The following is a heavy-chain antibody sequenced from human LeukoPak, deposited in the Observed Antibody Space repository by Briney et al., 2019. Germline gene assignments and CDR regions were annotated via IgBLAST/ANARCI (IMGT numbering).Heavy chain of an antibody. D-gene: IGHD3-22*01. CDR2: ISGSGGST. CDR1: AFXFRSYA. Sequence: GGSLRLSCAASAFXFRSYAISWVRQAPGKGQEWVSGISGSGGSTHYADSVRGRFTISRDNYKNTLYLRMNSLRAEDTAVYYCAKDRTFYYDSSGFFDYWGQGTLVTVSS. V-gene: IGHV3-23*01. CDR3: AKDRTFYYDSSGFFDY. J-gene: IGHJ4*02.